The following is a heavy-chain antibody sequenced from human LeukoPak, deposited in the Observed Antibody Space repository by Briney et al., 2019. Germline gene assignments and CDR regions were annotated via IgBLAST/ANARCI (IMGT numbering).Heavy chain of an antibody. V-gene: IGHV1-24*01. Sequence: ASVKVSCTVSGNTLTELSMHWVRHAPGERLVWMLGIDPQDGAPTYAQKSQDRVTITTDESPSTPYMELSSLRCEDTAVYYCARDRDGYRGGYYFDYWGQGTLVTVSS. J-gene: IGHJ4*02. CDR1: GNTLTELS. CDR3: ARDRDGYRGGYYFDY. CDR2: IDPQDGAP. D-gene: IGHD5-24*01.